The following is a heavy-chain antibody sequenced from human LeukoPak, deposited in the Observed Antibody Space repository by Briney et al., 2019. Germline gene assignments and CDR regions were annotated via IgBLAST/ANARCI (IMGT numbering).Heavy chain of an antibody. CDR2: ISYDGSNK. J-gene: IGHJ5*02. Sequence: GGSLRLSCAASGFTFGSYGMHWVRQAPGKGLEWVAVISYDGSNKYYADSVKGRFTISRDNSKNTLYLQMNSLRAEDTAVYYCAKDRHDYGDYIQPPFDPWGQGTLVTVSS. CDR1: GFTFGSYG. D-gene: IGHD4-17*01. V-gene: IGHV3-30*18. CDR3: AKDRHDYGDYIQPPFDP.